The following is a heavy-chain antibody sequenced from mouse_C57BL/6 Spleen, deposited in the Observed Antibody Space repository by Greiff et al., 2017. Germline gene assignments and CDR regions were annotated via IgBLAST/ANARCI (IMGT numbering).Heavy chain of an antibody. V-gene: IGHV1-20*01. CDR1: GYSFTGYF. CDR2: INPYNGDT. D-gene: IGHD1-1*01. Sequence: VQLQQSGPELVKPGDSVKISCKASGYSFTGYFMNWVMQSHGKSLEWIGRINPYNGDTFYNQKFKGKATLTVDKSSSTAHMEPRSLTSEDSAVYYCARTTTVVPHWYFDVWGTGTTVTVSS. J-gene: IGHJ1*03. CDR3: ARTTTVVPHWYFDV.